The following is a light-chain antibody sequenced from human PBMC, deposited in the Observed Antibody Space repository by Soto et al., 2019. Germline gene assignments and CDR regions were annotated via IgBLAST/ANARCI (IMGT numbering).Light chain of an antibody. Sequence: EIVLTQSPGTLSLSPGERATLSCRASQNVTSSYLAWYQQKPGQAPRLLIYGASSRTTGIPDRFSGSGSGTDFTLTLSRLEPEDFAVYYCQQYGSSPFTFGPGTKVEIK. CDR1: QNVTSSY. V-gene: IGKV3-20*01. CDR3: QQYGSSPFT. J-gene: IGKJ3*01. CDR2: GAS.